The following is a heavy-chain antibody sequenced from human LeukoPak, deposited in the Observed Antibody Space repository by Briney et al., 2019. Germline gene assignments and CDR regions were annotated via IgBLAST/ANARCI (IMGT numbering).Heavy chain of an antibody. CDR1: GYTFTGYY. CDR3: ARAFYDILTGYCSPYYYYYMDV. J-gene: IGHJ6*03. Sequence: ASVKVSCKASGYTFTGYYMHWVRQAPGQGLEWMGWINPNSGGTNYAQKFQGRVTMTRDTSISTAYMELSRLRSDDTAVYYCARAFYDILTGYCSPYYYYYMDVWGKGTTVTVSS. CDR2: INPNSGGT. V-gene: IGHV1-2*02. D-gene: IGHD3-9*01.